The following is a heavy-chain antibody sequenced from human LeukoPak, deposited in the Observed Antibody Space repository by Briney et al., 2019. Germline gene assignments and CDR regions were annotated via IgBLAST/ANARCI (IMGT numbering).Heavy chain of an antibody. CDR3: AREGVIVGAGAFDI. CDR2: MNPNSGNT. J-gene: IGHJ3*02. D-gene: IGHD1-26*01. V-gene: IGHV1-8*01. Sequence: ASVKVSCKASGYTFTSCDNNWVRQATGQGLEWMGWMNPNSGNTGYAQKFQGRVTMTRNTSISTAYMELSSLRSEDTAVYYCAREGVIVGAGAFDIWGQGTMVTVSS. CDR1: GYTFTSCD.